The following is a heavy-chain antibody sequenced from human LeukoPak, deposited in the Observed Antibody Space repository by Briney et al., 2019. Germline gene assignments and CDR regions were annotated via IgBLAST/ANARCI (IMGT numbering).Heavy chain of an antibody. J-gene: IGHJ4*02. Sequence: GGSLRLSCAASGFTFSDYSMNWVRQAPGKGLEWVSSISSSSSYIYYADSVKGRFSISRDNAKNSLYLQMNSLRAEDTAVYYCARSVRGVINYFDYWGQGTLVTVSS. CDR3: ARSVRGVINYFDY. CDR1: GFTFSDYS. V-gene: IGHV3-21*01. CDR2: ISSSSSYI. D-gene: IGHD3-10*01.